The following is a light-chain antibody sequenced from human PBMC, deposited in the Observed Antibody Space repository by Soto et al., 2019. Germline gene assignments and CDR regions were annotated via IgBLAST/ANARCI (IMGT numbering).Light chain of an antibody. CDR3: AAWDDNLDGYV. J-gene: IGLJ1*01. CDR1: SSNIVVNT. Sequence: QSVLTQPASASGTTGKRVTISCSGSSSNIVVNTVNWYQQLPGTAPKLLIYTDNQRPSGVPDRFSGSKSGTSASLAISGLQPEDEAEYYCAAWDDNLDGYVFGTGTKLTV. V-gene: IGLV1-44*01. CDR2: TDN.